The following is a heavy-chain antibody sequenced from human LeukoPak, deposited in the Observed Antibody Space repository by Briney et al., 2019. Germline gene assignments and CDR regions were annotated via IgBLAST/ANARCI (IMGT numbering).Heavy chain of an antibody. J-gene: IGHJ3*02. CDR2: ISGTSTAI. D-gene: IGHD1-26*01. Sequence: PGGSLRLSCAASGFTLSSSNMHWVRQAPGKGLEWVSFISGTSTAIYYADSVKGRFTISRDIARKSLYLQMNSLRDEDTAVYYCARGGGRSYSDAFDIWGQGTVVTVSS. CDR1: GFTLSSSN. V-gene: IGHV3-48*02. CDR3: ARGGGRSYSDAFDI.